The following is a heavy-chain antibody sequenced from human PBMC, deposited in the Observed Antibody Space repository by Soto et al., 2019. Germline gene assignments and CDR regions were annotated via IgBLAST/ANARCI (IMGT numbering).Heavy chain of an antibody. V-gene: IGHV4-61*01. D-gene: IGHD3-10*01. CDR2: TSFTGTT. CDR3: AREGRRISMIRGFDS. J-gene: IGHJ4*02. Sequence: QVQLQESGPGLMKPSETLSLTCTVSGGSISGSSYYWTWIRQPPGKGLEWIGYTSFTGTTDYNPSLKSRVTISADPSKNQFSLTLTSVTAADTAVYYCAREGRRISMIRGFDSWGQGILVTVSS. CDR1: GGSISGSSYY.